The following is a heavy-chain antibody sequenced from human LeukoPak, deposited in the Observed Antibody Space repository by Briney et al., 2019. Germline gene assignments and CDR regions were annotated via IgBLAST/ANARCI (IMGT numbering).Heavy chain of an antibody. CDR1: GFTFDDYA. CDR3: AGHARGSYLVY. Sequence: GGSLRLSCAASGFTFDDYAMSWVRQAPGKGLEWVSGITWSGGSTGYVDSVKGRFSISRDNAKNSLFLQMNNLRVEDTGIYYCAGHARGSYLVYWGQGILVTVS. D-gene: IGHD2-8*02. J-gene: IGHJ4*02. CDR2: ITWSGGST. V-gene: IGHV3-20*04.